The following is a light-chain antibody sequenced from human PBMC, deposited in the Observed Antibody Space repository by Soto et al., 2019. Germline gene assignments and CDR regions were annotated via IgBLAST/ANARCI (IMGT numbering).Light chain of an antibody. CDR1: QSISKY. J-gene: IGKJ1*01. CDR2: STS. CDR3: QQAYDIPLT. Sequence: DIQTTQSPSALSASVGDRVTLTCRATQSISKYLNWYQQKPGKAPNLLIYSTSTLQSGVPARFSGSGSGTDFTLTINSLQPEDFAAYYCQQAYDIPLTFGQGTKVDIK. V-gene: IGKV1-39*01.